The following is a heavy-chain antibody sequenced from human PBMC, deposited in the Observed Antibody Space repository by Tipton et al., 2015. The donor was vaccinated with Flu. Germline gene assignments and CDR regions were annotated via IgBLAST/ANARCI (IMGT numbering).Heavy chain of an antibody. CDR2: INPSGGST. D-gene: IGHD4-17*01. CDR1: GYTFTSYY. V-gene: IGHV1-46*01. CDR3: ARITVTTFTPDY. J-gene: IGHJ4*02. Sequence: QSGAEVKKPGASVKVSCKASGYTFTSYYMHWVRQATGQGLEWMGIINPSGGSTSYAQKFQGRVTMTRDTSTSTVYMELSSLRSEDTAVYYCARITVTTFTPDYWGQGTLVTVSS.